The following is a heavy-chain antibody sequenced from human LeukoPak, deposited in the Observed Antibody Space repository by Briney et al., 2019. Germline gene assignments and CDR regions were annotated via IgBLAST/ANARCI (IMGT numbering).Heavy chain of an antibody. CDR2: INPSGGST. CDR1: GYTFTSYY. V-gene: IGHV1-46*01. CDR3: VMYYYDSSGPGD. J-gene: IGHJ4*02. Sequence: ASVKVSCKASGYTFTSYYMHWVRQAPGQGLELMGIINPSGGSTSYAQKFQGRVTMTRDTSTSTVYMELSSLRSEDTAVYYCVMYYYDSSGPGDWGQGTLVTVSS. D-gene: IGHD3-22*01.